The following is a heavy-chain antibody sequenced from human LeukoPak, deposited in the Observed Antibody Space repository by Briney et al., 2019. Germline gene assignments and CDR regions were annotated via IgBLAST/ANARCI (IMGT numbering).Heavy chain of an antibody. Sequence: SETLSLTCAVYGGSFSGYYWSWIRQPPGKGLEWIGEINHSGSTNYNPSLKSRVTISVDTSKNQFSLKLSSVTAADTAVYYCARSAVVPAARAYYYYGMDVWGQGTTVTVSS. V-gene: IGHV4-34*01. J-gene: IGHJ6*02. CDR1: GGSFSGYY. CDR2: INHSGST. CDR3: ARSAVVPAARAYYYYGMDV. D-gene: IGHD2-2*01.